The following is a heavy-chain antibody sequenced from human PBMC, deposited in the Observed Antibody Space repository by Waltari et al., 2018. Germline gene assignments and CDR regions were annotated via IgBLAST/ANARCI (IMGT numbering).Heavy chain of an antibody. CDR2: INHSGST. D-gene: IGHD6-6*01. CDR3: AGTVLTLAARPKYFQH. Sequence: QVQLQQWGAGLLKPSETLSRTCAVYGGSFSGDYWSWIRQHPGKGLEWIGEINHSGSTNYNPSIKSRVTISVDTSKNQFSLKLSSVTAADTAVYYCAGTVLTLAARPKYFQHWGQGTLVTVSS. CDR1: GGSFSGDY. J-gene: IGHJ1*01. V-gene: IGHV4-34*01.